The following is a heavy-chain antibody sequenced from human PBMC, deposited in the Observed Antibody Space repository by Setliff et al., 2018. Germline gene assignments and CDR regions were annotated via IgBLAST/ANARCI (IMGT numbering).Heavy chain of an antibody. CDR2: IKKDGSIK. CDR1: GFTFRSYW. J-gene: IGHJ4*02. CDR3: SGDLQGSGDYVVDY. D-gene: IGHD4-17*01. V-gene: IGHV3-7*01. Sequence: GGSLRLSCAASGFTFRSYWMSWVRQAPGKGLEWVANIKKDGSIKYYLDSVRGRFTISRDNAENSLTLQMNSLRVEDTAVYYCSGDLQGSGDYVVDYWGQGTLVTVSS.